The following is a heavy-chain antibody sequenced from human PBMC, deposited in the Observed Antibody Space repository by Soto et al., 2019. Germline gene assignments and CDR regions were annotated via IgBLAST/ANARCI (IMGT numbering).Heavy chain of an antibody. V-gene: IGHV3-23*01. CDR3: AKDGQELIPGPHLTFDA. Sequence: EVQLLESGGGLVQPGGSLRLACEASGFTFNSYAMSWVRQAPGKGLEWVSGISGGGSSTFYPDSVKGRFTISRDNPKNKLHLQIDSLRAEDTAVYYCAKDGQELIPGPHLTFDAWGQGTLVTVSS. J-gene: IGHJ5*02. CDR1: GFTFNSYA. CDR2: ISGGGSST. D-gene: IGHD3-10*01.